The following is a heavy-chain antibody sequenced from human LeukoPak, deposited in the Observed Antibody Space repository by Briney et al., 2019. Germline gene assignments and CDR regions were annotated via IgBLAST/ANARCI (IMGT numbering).Heavy chain of an antibody. CDR1: GFTVSSNY. CDR3: ARVSGYTLVGAFDF. Sequence: PGGSLRLSCAASGFTVSSNYMSWVRQAPGKGLVWVSRINSDGGTTNYADSVKGRFTVSRDNAKNTLYLQMNSLRAEDTAVYYCARVSGYTLVGAFDFWGQGTMVTVSS. J-gene: IGHJ3*01. D-gene: IGHD1-26*01. CDR2: INSDGGTT. V-gene: IGHV3-74*01.